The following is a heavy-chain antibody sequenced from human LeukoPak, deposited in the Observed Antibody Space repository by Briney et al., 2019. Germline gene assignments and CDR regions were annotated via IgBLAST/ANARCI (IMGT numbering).Heavy chain of an antibody. Sequence: SETLSLTCTVSGYSITSENYWAWIRPPPGKGLEWIGTIYHSGSTYYNPSLKSRVTLSVDRSKNQFSLNMNSVTAADTAMYYCAKNMTRRAFDVWGQGTMGTVSA. CDR1: GYSITSENY. CDR2: IYHSGST. V-gene: IGHV4-38-2*02. D-gene: IGHD1/OR15-1a*01. J-gene: IGHJ3*01. CDR3: AKNMTRRAFDV.